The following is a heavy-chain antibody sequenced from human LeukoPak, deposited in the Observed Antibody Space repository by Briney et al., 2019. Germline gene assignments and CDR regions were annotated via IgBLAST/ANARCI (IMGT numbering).Heavy chain of an antibody. V-gene: IGHV4-34*01. D-gene: IGHD2-2*01. CDR1: GGSFSGYY. CDR2: INHSGST. CDR3: ARARETVPAAMLDY. Sequence: SETLSLTCAVYGGSFSGYYWSWIRQPPGKGLEWIGEINHSGSTNYNPSLKSRVTISVDTSKNQFSLKLSSVTAADTALYYCARARETVPAAMLDYWGQGTLVTVSS. J-gene: IGHJ4*02.